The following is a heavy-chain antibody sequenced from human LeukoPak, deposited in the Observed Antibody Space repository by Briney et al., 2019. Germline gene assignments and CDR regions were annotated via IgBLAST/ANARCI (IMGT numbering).Heavy chain of an antibody. J-gene: IGHJ4*02. D-gene: IGHD1-26*01. CDR2: IYYSGST. CDR3: ARAAYSGSYHSDY. Sequence: KPSDALSLTCTVSSGSVNSGSYYWNWIRQPPGKGLERIGYIYYSGSTNYNPSLKSRVTISVDTSKNQFSLKLSSVTAADTAVYYCARAAYSGSYHSDYWGQGTLVTVSS. CDR1: SGSVNSGSYY. V-gene: IGHV4-61*01.